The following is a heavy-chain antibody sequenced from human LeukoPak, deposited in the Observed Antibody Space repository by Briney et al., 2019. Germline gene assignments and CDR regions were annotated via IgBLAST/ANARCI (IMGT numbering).Heavy chain of an antibody. CDR1: GFTFSSYS. CDR3: ARGGHYDSWRAFDI. J-gene: IGHJ3*02. D-gene: IGHD3-22*01. CDR2: IRQDGSEK. Sequence: GGSLRLSCAASGFTFSSYSMNWVRQAPGKGLEWVANIRQDGSEKYYVDSVKGRCTISRDNAKNSLYLQMNSVRAEDTAVYYCARGGHYDSWRAFDIWGQGTMVTVSS. V-gene: IGHV3-7*01.